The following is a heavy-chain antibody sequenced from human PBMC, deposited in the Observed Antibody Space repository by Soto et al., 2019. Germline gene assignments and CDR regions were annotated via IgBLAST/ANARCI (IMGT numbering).Heavy chain of an antibody. Sequence: DVQLVESGGGLVQPGRSLRLSCAASGFTFNDCAMHWVRQAPGKGIEWVASVDSNGGNIAYAASVEGRFTISRDNVKKSLFLQMHSLRAEDTASHFCARDTGIVAAGRFSFDPKGQGNLVTVSS. D-gene: IGHD6-13*01. V-gene: IGHV3-9*01. CDR3: ARDTGIVAAGRFSFDP. J-gene: IGHJ5*02. CDR2: VDSNGGNI. CDR1: GFTFNDCA.